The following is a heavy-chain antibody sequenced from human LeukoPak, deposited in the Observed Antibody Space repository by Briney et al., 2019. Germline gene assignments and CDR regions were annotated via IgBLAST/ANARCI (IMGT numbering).Heavy chain of an antibody. CDR3: AKDSYYYGSGSYSDY. V-gene: IGHV3-23*01. J-gene: IGHJ4*02. Sequence: GGSLRLSCAASRFTFNSNAMSWVRQAPGKGLEWVSGISDSGGRTYYADSVKGRFTISRDNSKNTLYLQMNSLRAEDTAVYYCAKDSYYYGSGSYSDYWGQGTLVTVSS. CDR2: ISDSGGRT. D-gene: IGHD3-10*01. CDR1: RFTFNSNA.